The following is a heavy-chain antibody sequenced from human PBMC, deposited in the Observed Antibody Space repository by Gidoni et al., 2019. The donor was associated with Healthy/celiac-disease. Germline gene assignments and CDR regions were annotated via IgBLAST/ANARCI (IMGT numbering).Heavy chain of an antibody. D-gene: IGHD1-26*01. CDR3: TRPTASGSYRGEY. Sequence: EVQLVESGGGLVQPGGSLKLSCAASGFTFSGSAMHWVRQASGKGLEWVGRIRSKANSYATAYAASVKGRFTISRDDSKNTAYLQMNSLKTEDTAVYYCTRPTASGSYRGEYWGQGTLVTVSS. J-gene: IGHJ4*02. CDR2: IRSKANSYAT. V-gene: IGHV3-73*02. CDR1: GFTFSGSA.